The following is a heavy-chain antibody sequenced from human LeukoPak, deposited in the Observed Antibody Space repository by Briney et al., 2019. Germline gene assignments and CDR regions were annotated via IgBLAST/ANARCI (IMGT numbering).Heavy chain of an antibody. CDR1: GDSTSSDRYY. V-gene: IGHV4-39*07. D-gene: IGHD3-10*01. J-gene: IGHJ6*02. CDR2: IYYSGST. CDR3: ARGPIVLLWFGERYGMDV. Sequence: PSETLSLTCTVSGDSTSSDRYYGGWVRQPPGKGLEWIGNIYYSGSTYYNPSLKSRVTISVDTSKNQFSLKLSSVTAADTAVYYCARGPIVLLWFGERYGMDVWGQGTTVTVSS.